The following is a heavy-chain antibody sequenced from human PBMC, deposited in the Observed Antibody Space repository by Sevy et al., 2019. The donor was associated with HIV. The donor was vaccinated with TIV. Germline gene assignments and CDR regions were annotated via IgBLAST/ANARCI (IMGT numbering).Heavy chain of an antibody. CDR2: IKSKTDGGTT. V-gene: IGHV3-15*01. CDR3: TTDTGISDYDFWSGRDDTFDN. J-gene: IGHJ3*02. CDR1: GFTFSNAW. Sequence: GGSLRLSCVASGFTFSNAWMSWVRQAPGKGLEWVGRIKSKTDGGTTDYAAPVKGRFTISTDESKNTLYLQMNSLKTEDTAVYYCTTDTGISDYDFWSGRDDTFDNWGQGTMVTVSS. D-gene: IGHD3-3*01.